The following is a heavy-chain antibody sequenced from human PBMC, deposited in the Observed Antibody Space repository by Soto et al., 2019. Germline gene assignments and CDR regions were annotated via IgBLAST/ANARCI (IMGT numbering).Heavy chain of an antibody. D-gene: IGHD3-9*01. CDR2: IWYDGSNK. J-gene: IGHJ3*02. V-gene: IGHV3-33*01. CDR3: ARDHYDILTGYLSRPLSASGHDAFDI. CDR1: GFTFSSYG. Sequence: PGGSLRLSCAASGFTFSSYGMHWVRQAPGKGLEWVAVIWYDGSNKYYADSVKGRFTISRDNSKNTLYLQMNSLRAEDTAVYYCARDHYDILTGYLSRPLSASGHDAFDIWGQGTMVTVAS.